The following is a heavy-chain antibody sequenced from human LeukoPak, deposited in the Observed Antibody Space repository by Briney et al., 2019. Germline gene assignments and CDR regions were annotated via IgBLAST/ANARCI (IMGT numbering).Heavy chain of an antibody. V-gene: IGHV3-7*01. J-gene: IGHJ4*02. D-gene: IGHD6-19*01. CDR2: IKQDGSEK. CDR3: ARGGEVAVADPFDY. Sequence: PGGSLRLSCAASGFTFSSYAMHWVRQAPGKGLEWVANIKQDGSEKYYVDSVKGRFTISRDNAKNSLYLQMNSLRAEDTAVYYCARGGEVAVADPFDYWGQGTLVTVSS. CDR1: GFTFSSYA.